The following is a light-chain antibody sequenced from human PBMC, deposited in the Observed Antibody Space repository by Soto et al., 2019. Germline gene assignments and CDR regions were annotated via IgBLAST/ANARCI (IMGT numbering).Light chain of an antibody. CDR3: LQDYSYPFT. CDR1: RAIRND. Sequence: IPMTQSPSSLSASVGDRVTFTCRASRAIRNDLAWFQQKPGKAPKLLISSASTLQSGVPSRFSGSGSGTDFSLAISSLQPEDLAAYFCLQDYSYPFTFGGGTKVEIK. V-gene: IGKV1-6*01. J-gene: IGKJ4*01. CDR2: SAS.